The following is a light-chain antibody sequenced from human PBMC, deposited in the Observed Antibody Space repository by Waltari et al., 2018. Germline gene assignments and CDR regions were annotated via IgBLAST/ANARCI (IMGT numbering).Light chain of an antibody. CDR2: KNN. CDR3: AAWDDSLSGVS. J-gene: IGLJ2*01. Sequence: QSVLTQPPSASATPGQRVTISCTGSTSNIGNNYVYWYQQRPGTAPKLLIYKNNQRPSGGPDRVSGSQSGTSASLSISGLRSEDEADYYCAAWDDSLSGVSFGGGTKLTV. CDR1: TSNIGNNY. V-gene: IGLV1-47*01.